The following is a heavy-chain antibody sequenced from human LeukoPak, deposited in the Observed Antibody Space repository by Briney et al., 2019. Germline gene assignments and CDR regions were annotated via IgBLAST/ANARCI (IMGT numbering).Heavy chain of an antibody. CDR3: ARDWGGTPPVWYYYYMDV. Sequence: SVKVSCKASGGTFSSYAISWVRQAPGQGLEWMGGIIPIFGTANYAQKFQGRVTITADKSTSTAYMELNSLRAEDTAVYYCARDWGGTPPVWYYYYMDVWGKGTTVTVSS. V-gene: IGHV1-69*06. J-gene: IGHJ6*03. CDR2: IIPIFGTA. CDR1: GGTFSSYA. D-gene: IGHD1-26*01.